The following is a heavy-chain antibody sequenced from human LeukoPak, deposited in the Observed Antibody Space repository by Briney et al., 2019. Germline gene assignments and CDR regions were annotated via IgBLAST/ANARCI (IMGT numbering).Heavy chain of an antibody. Sequence: SETLSLTCTVSGGSISSYYWSWIRQPAGKGLEWIGRIYTSGSTNYNPSLKSRVTMSVDTSKNQFSLKLSSVTAADMAVYYCARDLRYDFWSGYTSEGYSDYWGQGTLVTVSS. V-gene: IGHV4-4*07. J-gene: IGHJ4*02. CDR1: GGSISSYY. CDR3: ARDLRYDFWSGYTSEGYSDY. D-gene: IGHD3-3*01. CDR2: IYTSGST.